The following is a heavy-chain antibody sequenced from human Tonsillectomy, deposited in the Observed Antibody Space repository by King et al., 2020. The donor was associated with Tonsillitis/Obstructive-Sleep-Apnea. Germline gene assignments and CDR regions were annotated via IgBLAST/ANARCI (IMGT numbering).Heavy chain of an antibody. D-gene: IGHD1-20*01. Sequence: ITLKESGPTLVKPTQTLTLTCTFSGFSLTSTGVGVGWIRQPPGKALEWLALVFWDDDKRYNPSLKNRVTITQETSKHQVLLTLTDKAPVDTATYFCAHRISGLPGAFDVWGPGTLVTVSA. J-gene: IGHJ3*01. CDR2: VFWDDDK. CDR3: AHRISGLPGAFDV. CDR1: GFSLTSTGVG. V-gene: IGHV2-5*02.